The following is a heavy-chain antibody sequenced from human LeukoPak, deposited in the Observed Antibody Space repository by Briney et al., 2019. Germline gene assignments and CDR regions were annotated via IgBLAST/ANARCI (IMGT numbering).Heavy chain of an antibody. J-gene: IGHJ2*01. D-gene: IGHD2-21*02. CDR3: ASRICGGACYGVFWYFDL. V-gene: IGHV4-39*01. CDR2: IYYSGST. CDR1: GGSISSTTYY. Sequence: SETLSLTCSVSGGSISSTTYYWGWIRQPPGKGLEWIGSIYYSGSTYYNPSLKSRVTISLDTSKNQFSLKLGSVTAADTAVYYCASRICGGACYGVFWYFDLWGRGTLVTVSS.